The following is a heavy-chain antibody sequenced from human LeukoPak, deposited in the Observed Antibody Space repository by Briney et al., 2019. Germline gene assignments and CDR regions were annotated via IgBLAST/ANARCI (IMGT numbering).Heavy chain of an antibody. CDR3: ARAVRSGTEYYMDV. Sequence: ASVKVSCKVSGGTFSNSAINWVRQAPGQGLEWMGGIIPISNAADYAQKFQGRVTVKTDESTSIVYLELNTLTSEDTAVYYCARAVRSGTEYYMDVWGEGTPGTVSS. J-gene: IGHJ6*03. CDR1: GGTFSNSA. D-gene: IGHD3/OR15-3a*01. V-gene: IGHV1-69*05. CDR2: IIPISNAA.